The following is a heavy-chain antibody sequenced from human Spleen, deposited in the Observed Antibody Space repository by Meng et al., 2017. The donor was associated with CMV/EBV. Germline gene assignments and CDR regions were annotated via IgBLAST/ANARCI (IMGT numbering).Heavy chain of an antibody. CDR3: ARVGKYCSSTSCYVGIMDV. CDR1: GFTFSSYW. V-gene: IGHV3-7*01. J-gene: IGHJ6*02. Sequence: GESLKISCAASGFTFSSYWMSWVRQAPGKGLEWVANIKQDGSEKYYVDSVKGRFTISRDNAKNSLYLQMNSLRAEDTAVYYCARVGKYCSSTSCYVGIMDVWGQGTTVTVSS. D-gene: IGHD2-2*01. CDR2: IKQDGSEK.